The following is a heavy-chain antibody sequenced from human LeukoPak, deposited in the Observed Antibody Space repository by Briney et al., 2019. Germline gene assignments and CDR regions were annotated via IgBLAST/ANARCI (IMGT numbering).Heavy chain of an antibody. Sequence: GGSLRLSCAASGFTFSSYWMHWVRQAPGKGLVWVSRINSDGSSTSYADSVKGRFTISRDNAKNTLYLQMNSLRAEDTAVYYCARGGGYYDSSGYYYFFTFDYWGQGTLVTVSS. J-gene: IGHJ4*02. D-gene: IGHD3-22*01. V-gene: IGHV3-74*01. CDR2: INSDGSST. CDR1: GFTFSSYW. CDR3: ARGGGYYDSSGYYYFFTFDY.